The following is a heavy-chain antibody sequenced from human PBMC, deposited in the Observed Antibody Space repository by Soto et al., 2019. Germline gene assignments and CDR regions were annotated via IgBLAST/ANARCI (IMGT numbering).Heavy chain of an antibody. J-gene: IGHJ5*02. Sequence: PGGSLRLSSAASRFTFSSDAMSWVRQAPGKGLEWVSAISGSGGSTYYADSVKGRFTISRDNSKNTLYLQMNSLRAEDTAVYYCAKADSSAWTNCFDPWGQGTLVNVSS. CDR1: RFTFSSDA. V-gene: IGHV3-23*01. CDR2: ISGSGGST. D-gene: IGHD6-6*01. CDR3: AKADSSAWTNCFDP.